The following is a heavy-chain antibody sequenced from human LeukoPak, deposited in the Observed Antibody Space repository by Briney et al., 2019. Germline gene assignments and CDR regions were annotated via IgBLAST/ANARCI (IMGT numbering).Heavy chain of an antibody. J-gene: IGHJ4*02. CDR1: GGSISSSSYY. D-gene: IGHD4-17*01. CDR3: ARHMTTVTLDY. Sequence: TSETLSLTCTVSGGSISSSSYYWGWIRQPPGKGLEWIGSIYYSGSTYYNSSLKSRVTISVDTSKNQFSLKLSSVTAADTAVYYCARHMTTVTLDYWGQGTLVTVSS. CDR2: IYYSGST. V-gene: IGHV4-39*01.